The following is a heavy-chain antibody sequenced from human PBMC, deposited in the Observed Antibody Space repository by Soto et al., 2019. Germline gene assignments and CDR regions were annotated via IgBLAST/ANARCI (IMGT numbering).Heavy chain of an antibody. CDR3: ARPRNIVRWFGELPDV. D-gene: IGHD3-10*01. CDR2: ISYDGSDK. CDR1: GFTFSTHA. J-gene: IGHJ6*02. V-gene: IGHV3-30-3*01. Sequence: QVQLVESGGGVVQPGRSLRLSCAASGFTFSTHAMHWVRQAPGKGLEWVGVISYDGSDKYYAASVKGRFTISRDNSKNRMYLQMNSMRVEDTAAYYCARPRNIVRWFGELPDVWGQGTTVIVS.